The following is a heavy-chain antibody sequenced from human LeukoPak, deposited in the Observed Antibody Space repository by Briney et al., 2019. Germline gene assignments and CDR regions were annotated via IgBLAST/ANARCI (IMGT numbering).Heavy chain of an antibody. CDR1: GLTFTSSD. CDR3: ARNFDS. CDR2: ITRSGSNL. Sequence: GGSLRLSCVASGLTFTSSDFNWIRQAPGKGLEWLSTITRSGSNLYYADSVKARFTTSRDDAKDSVYLQMESLRVEDTAIYYCARNFDSWGQGTLVTVSS. V-gene: IGHV3-21*01. J-gene: IGHJ4*02.